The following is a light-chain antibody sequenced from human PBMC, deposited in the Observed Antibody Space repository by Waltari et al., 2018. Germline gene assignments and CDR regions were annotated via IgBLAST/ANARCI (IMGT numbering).Light chain of an antibody. V-gene: IGKV4-1*01. Sequence: DIVMPQSPDSLAVSLGETATINCTSSQSVLYTSNNKNYLGWYQQKPGRPPKLLFYWASTRESGVPDRFSAGGSGTDFTLTISSLQAEDVAIYYCQQYYKSRTFGQGTKLEIK. J-gene: IGKJ2*01. CDR1: QSVLYTSNNKNY. CDR3: QQYYKSRT. CDR2: WAS.